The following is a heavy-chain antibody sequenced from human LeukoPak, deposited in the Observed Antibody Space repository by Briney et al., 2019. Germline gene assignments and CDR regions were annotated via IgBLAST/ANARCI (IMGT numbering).Heavy chain of an antibody. J-gene: IGHJ6*03. V-gene: IGHV3-23*01. Sequence: AGGSLRLSCVASGFTFSRFEMNWVRQAPGKGLDWVSAISGSASSTYYADSVKGRFTVSRDNSKSTVYLQMDSLRAEDTAVYYCAKWGPGYYYYIDVWGKGTTVTVSS. CDR2: ISGSASST. D-gene: IGHD3-16*01. CDR3: AKWGPGYYYYIDV. CDR1: GFTFSRFE.